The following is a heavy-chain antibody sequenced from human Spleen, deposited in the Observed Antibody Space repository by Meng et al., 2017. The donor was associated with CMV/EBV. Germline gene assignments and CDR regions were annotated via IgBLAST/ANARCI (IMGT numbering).Heavy chain of an antibody. J-gene: IGHJ5*02. D-gene: IGHD2-15*01. Sequence: SLKISCVASGFRIDDHAMHWVRQVPGKGLEWVSGNTWNSEKTAYAVSVRGRFSVSRDNANNYLYLQLDNLRPGDTDFYYCAKDIGGAFNCYAWFDLWGQGSLVTVSS. CDR3: AKDIGGAFNCYAWFDL. CDR1: GFRIDDHA. V-gene: IGHV3-9*01. CDR2: NTWNSEKT.